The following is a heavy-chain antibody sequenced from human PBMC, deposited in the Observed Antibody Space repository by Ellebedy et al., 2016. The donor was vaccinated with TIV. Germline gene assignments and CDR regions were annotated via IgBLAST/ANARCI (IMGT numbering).Heavy chain of an antibody. CDR3: ARVAFSSAWYVPYYFDS. D-gene: IGHD6-25*01. CDR1: GYTFTSYY. J-gene: IGHJ4*02. CDR2: INPSGGST. V-gene: IGHV1-46*01. Sequence: ASVKVSCKASGYTFTSYYMHWVRQAPRQGLEWMGIINPSGGSTSYAQKFQGRVTMTRDTSTSTVYMELSSLRSEDTAVYYCARVAFSSAWYVPYYFDSWGQGTLVTVSS.